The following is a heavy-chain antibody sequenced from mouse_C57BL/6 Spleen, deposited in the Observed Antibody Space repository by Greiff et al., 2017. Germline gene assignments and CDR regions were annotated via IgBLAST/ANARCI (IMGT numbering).Heavy chain of an antibody. CDR2: INPGSGGT. CDR1: GYAFTNYL. V-gene: IGHV1-54*01. D-gene: IGHD3-2*02. Sequence: VKLMESGAELVRPGTSVKVSCKASGYAFTNYLMEWVKQRPGQGLEWIGVINPGSGGTNYNEKFKGKATLTADKSSSTAYMQLSSLTSEDSAVDFCARRGSGYLFDYWGKGTTLTVSS. J-gene: IGHJ2*01. CDR3: ARRGSGYLFDY.